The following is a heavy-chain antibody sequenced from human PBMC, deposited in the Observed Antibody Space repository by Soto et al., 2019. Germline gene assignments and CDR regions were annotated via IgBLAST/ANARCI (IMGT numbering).Heavy chain of an antibody. CDR2: INHNGNT. Sequence: PSETLSLTCAVFGGSFSGYHWSWIRQPPGKGLELIGEINHNGNTNYNPSLKSRVTISVDTSKHQFSLKLSSVTAADTAVYYCARSQQLTHIDYWGQRTPGTCPQ. D-gene: IGHD6-13*01. V-gene: IGHV4-34*01. CDR3: ARSQQLTHIDY. J-gene: IGHJ4*02. CDR1: GGSFSGYH.